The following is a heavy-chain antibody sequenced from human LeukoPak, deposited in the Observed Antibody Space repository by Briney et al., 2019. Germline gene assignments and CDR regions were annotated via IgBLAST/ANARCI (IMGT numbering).Heavy chain of an antibody. CDR1: GFSLSTSGVG. J-gene: IGHJ4*02. V-gene: IGHV2-5*02. CDR2: IYWDDDK. D-gene: IGHD3-22*01. CDR3: ARTDYDSSVYSFDY. Sequence: SGPTLVNPTQTLTLTCTFSGFSLSTSGVGVGWIRQSPAKALEWLALIYWDDDKRYSPSLKSRLTITKDTSKNQVVLTMTNMDPVDTATYYCARTDYDSSVYSFDYWGQGTLVTVSS.